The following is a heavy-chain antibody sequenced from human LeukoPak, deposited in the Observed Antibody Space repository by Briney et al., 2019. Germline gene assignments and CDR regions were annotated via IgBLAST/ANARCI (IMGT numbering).Heavy chain of an antibody. CDR3: ARGFYCSGGSCLGGGNWFDP. CDR2: IYHSGST. V-gene: IGHV4-4*02. Sequence: SETLSLTCAVSGGSISSSNWWSWVRQPPGKGLEWIGEIYHSGSTNYNPSLKSRVTITVDKSKNQFSLKLSSVTAADTAVYYCARGFYCSGGSCLGGGNWFDPWGQGTLVTVSS. CDR1: GGSISSSNW. J-gene: IGHJ5*02. D-gene: IGHD2-15*01.